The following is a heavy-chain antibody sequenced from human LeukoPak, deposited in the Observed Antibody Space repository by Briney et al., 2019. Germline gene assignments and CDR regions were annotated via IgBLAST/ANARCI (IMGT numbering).Heavy chain of an antibody. CDR3: ARVNINNWHSCDY. D-gene: IGHD1-1*01. Sequence: SETLSFTCAVSGGSISSNNWWGWVRQPPGKGLEWIGEIYHSGSPNYNPSLKSRVTISVDKSRNHFSLNLSSVTAADTAVYYCARVNINNWHSCDYWGQGTLVTVSS. CDR1: GGSISSNNW. V-gene: IGHV4-4*02. J-gene: IGHJ4*02. CDR2: IYHSGSP.